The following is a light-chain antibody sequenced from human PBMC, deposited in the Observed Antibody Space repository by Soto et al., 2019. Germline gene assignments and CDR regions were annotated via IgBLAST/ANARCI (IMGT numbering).Light chain of an antibody. CDR3: ISYTTSGTYV. CDR1: SSDVGGYNY. J-gene: IGLJ1*01. Sequence: QSVLTQPASVSGSPGQSITISCTGTSSDVGGYNYVSLYQQDPGKAPKGMIYDVSNRSSGVSHRFSASKSGNTASLTISGLQDDDEADYYCISYTTSGTYVFGPGTKLTVL. CDR2: DVS. V-gene: IGLV2-14*01.